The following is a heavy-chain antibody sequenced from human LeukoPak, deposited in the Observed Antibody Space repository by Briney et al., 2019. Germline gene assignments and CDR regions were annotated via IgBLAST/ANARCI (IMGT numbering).Heavy chain of an antibody. CDR3: AVPMTSESAFDI. J-gene: IGHJ3*02. CDR2: INPNSGGT. CDR1: GYTFTGYY. Sequence: ASVKVSCKASGYTFTGYYMHWVRQAPGQGLEWMGWINPNSGGTNYAQKFQGRVTMTRDTSISTAYMELSRLRSDDTAEYYCAVPMTSESAFDIWGQGTMVTVSS. V-gene: IGHV1-2*02.